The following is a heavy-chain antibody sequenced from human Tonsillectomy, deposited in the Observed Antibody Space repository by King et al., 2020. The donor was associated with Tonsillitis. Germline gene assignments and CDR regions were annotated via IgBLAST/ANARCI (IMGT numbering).Heavy chain of an antibody. D-gene: IGHD3-22*01. V-gene: IGHV2-5*01. CDR3: ALPTSYYDSSGYYGVVDY. J-gene: IGHJ4*02. CDR1: GFSLSTSGVG. CDR2: IYWNDDK. Sequence: ITLKESGPTLVKPTQTLTLTCTFSGFSLSTSGVGVGWIRQPPGKALEWLALIYWNDDKRYSPSLKSRLTITKDTSKNQVVLTMTNMDPVDTATYYCALPTSYYDSSGYYGVVDYWGQGTLVTVSS.